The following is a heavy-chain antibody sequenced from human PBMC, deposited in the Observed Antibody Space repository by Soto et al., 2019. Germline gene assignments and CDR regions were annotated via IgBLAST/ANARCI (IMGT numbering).Heavy chain of an antibody. V-gene: IGHV3-15*01. Sequence: GGSLRLSCAASGFTFSNAWMSWVRQAPGKGLEWVGRIKSKIDGGTTDYAAPVKGRFTISRDDSKNTLYLQMNSLKTEDTAVYYCTTDDPINRYWGQGTLVTVSS. CDR2: IKSKIDGGTT. J-gene: IGHJ4*02. CDR3: TTDDPINRY. CDR1: GFTFSNAW.